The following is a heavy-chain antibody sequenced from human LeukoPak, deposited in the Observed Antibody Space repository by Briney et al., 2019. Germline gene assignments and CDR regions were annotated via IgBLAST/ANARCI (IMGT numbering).Heavy chain of an antibody. J-gene: IGHJ6*02. V-gene: IGHV4-59*08. CDR1: GGSISSYY. Sequence: SETLSLTCTVSGGSISSYYWSWIRQPPGKGLEWIGYIYYSGSTNYNPSLKSRVTISVDTSKNQFSLKLSSVTAADTAVYYCARLQVRYYYYGMDVWGQGTTVTV. CDR2: IYYSGST. CDR3: ARLQVRYYYYGMDV.